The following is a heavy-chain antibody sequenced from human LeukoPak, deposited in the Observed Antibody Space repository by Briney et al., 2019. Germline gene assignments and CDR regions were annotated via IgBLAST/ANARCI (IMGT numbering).Heavy chain of an antibody. CDR3: AGPRYYDFWSAAVNAFDI. Sequence: SETLSLTCAVYGGSFSGYYLSWIRQPPGKGLEWIGEINHSGSTNYNPSLKSRVTISVDTSKNQFSLKLSSVTAADTAVYYCAGPRYYDFWSAAVNAFDIWGQGTMVTVSS. J-gene: IGHJ3*02. D-gene: IGHD3-3*01. CDR2: INHSGST. V-gene: IGHV4-34*01. CDR1: GGSFSGYY.